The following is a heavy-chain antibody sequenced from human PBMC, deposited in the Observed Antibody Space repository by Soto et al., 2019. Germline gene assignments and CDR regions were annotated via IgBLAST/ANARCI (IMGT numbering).Heavy chain of an antibody. CDR3: ARDSTSGSYLFDY. CDR2: INSDGSST. CDR1: GFTFSSYW. V-gene: IGHV3-74*01. Sequence: PGGSLRLSCAASGFTFSSYWMHWVRQAPGKGLVWVSRINSDGSSTSYVDSVKGRFTISRDNAKNSLYLQMNSLRDEDTAVYYCARDSTSGSYLFDYWGQGTLVTVSS. J-gene: IGHJ4*02. D-gene: IGHD1-26*01.